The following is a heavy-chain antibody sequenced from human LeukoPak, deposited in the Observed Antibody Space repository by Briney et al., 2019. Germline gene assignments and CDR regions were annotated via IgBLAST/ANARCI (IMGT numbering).Heavy chain of an antibody. CDR1: GGTFSSYA. CDR2: IIPILGIA. D-gene: IGHD2-2*01. Sequence: SVKVSCKASGGTFSSYAISWVRQAPGQGLEWMGRIIPILGIANYAQKFQGRVTITADKSTSTAYMVLSSLRSEDTAVYYCARARSIVVVPAASGISMDVWGQGTTVTVSS. V-gene: IGHV1-69*04. CDR3: ARARSIVVVPAASGISMDV. J-gene: IGHJ6*02.